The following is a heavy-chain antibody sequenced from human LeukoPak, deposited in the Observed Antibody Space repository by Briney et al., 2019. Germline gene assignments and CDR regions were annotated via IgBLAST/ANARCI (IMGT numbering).Heavy chain of an antibody. CDR1: GFTFSSYS. CDR3: ARDLTVITFYYYYYYYMDV. J-gene: IGHJ6*03. D-gene: IGHD4-11*01. V-gene: IGHV3-21*01. Sequence: GGSLRLSCAASGFTFSSYSMNWVRQAPGKGLEWVSSISSSSSYIYYADSVKGRFTISRDNAKNSLYLQMNSLRAEDTAVYYCARDLTVITFYYYYYYYMDVWGKGTTVTVSS. CDR2: ISSSSSYI.